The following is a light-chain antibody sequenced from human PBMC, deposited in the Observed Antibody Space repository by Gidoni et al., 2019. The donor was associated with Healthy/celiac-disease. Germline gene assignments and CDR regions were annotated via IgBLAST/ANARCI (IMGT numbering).Light chain of an antibody. CDR1: QDISNY. V-gene: IGKV1-33*01. CDR2: DAS. Sequence: DIQMTQSPSSLSASVGDRVTITCQASQDISNYLNWYQQKPGKAPKPLIYDASNLETGVPSRFSGSGSGTDFTFTISSLQPEDIATYYCQQYGNLLSLTFGGGTKVEIK. J-gene: IGKJ4*01. CDR3: QQYGNLLSLT.